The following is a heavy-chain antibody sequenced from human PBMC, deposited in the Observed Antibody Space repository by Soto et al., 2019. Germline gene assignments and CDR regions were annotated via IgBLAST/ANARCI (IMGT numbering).Heavy chain of an antibody. CDR2: IIPTFGTA. V-gene: IGHV1-69*13. Sequence: SVKVSCKASGGTFSSYAISWVRQAPGQGLEWMGGIIPTFGTANYAQKFQGRVTITADESTSTAYMELSSLRSEDTAVYYCANSMTTGPYYYYYGMDVWGQGTTVTVSS. D-gene: IGHD4-17*01. CDR3: ANSMTTGPYYYYYGMDV. J-gene: IGHJ6*02. CDR1: GGTFSSYA.